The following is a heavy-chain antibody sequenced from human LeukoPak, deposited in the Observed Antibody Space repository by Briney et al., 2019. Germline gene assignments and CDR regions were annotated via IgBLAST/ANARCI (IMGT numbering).Heavy chain of an antibody. CDR1: GFTVSSNY. D-gene: IGHD3-10*01. V-gene: IGHV3-53*01. CDR2: IYSGGST. J-gene: IGHJ4*02. CDR3: ARAKPKNMVRGLIMRRESRYYFDY. Sequence: GGSLRLSCAASGFTVSSNYMSWVRQAPGKGLEWVSIIYSGGSTFYADSVKGRFTISRDNSKSTLYIQMNSLRAEDTAVYYCARAKPKNMVRGLIMRRESRYYFDYWGQGTLVTVSS.